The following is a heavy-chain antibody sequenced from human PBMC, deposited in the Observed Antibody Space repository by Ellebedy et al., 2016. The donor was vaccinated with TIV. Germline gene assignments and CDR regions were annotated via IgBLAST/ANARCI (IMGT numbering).Heavy chain of an antibody. V-gene: IGHV3-21*04. CDR2: ISRTNTYI. CDR1: GFTFSSYT. Sequence: GGSLRLXXAASGFTFSSYTMGWVRQAPGKGLEWVSSISRTNTYIDYADSVKGRFTISRDNARNSLYLQMSSLGAEDTAIYYCAKDKVIAAGPITYYGMDVWGQGTTVIVSS. J-gene: IGHJ6*02. D-gene: IGHD6-6*01. CDR3: AKDKVIAAGPITYYGMDV.